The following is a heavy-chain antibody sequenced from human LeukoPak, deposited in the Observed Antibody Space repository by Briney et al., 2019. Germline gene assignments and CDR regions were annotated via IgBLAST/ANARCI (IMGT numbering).Heavy chain of an antibody. J-gene: IGHJ4*02. CDR2: FYSGGST. D-gene: IGHD5-12*01. Sequence: KHSETLSLPCTVSGGSISSYYWSWIRQPAGKGLEWIGRFYSGGSTDYNPSLKSRVTMSVDTSKNQFSPKLSSVPPADTAVYYCARVYSGYDWPGSLANYYFDYWGQGTLVTVSS. CDR3: ARVYSGYDWPGSLANYYFDY. V-gene: IGHV4-4*07. CDR1: GGSISSYY.